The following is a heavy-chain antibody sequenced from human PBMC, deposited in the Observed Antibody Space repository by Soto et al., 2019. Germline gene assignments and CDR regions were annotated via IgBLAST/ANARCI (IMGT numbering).Heavy chain of an antibody. CDR1: GGSISSYY. Sequence: QVQLQESGPGLVKPSETLSLTCTVSGGSISSYYWSWIRQPPGQGLEWIGYIYYSGSTNYNPSLKSRGTISVDTSKNQFSLKLSSVTAADTAVYYCARGDYYYGMDVWGQGTTVAVSS. CDR2: IYYSGST. V-gene: IGHV4-59*01. J-gene: IGHJ6*02. CDR3: ARGDYYYGMDV.